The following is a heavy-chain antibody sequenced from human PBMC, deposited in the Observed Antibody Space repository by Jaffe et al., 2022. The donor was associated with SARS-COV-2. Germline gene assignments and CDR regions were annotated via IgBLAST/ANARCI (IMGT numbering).Heavy chain of an antibody. CDR1: GFTFSTYG. CDR3: ARDQQSLSALHIHGMDV. D-gene: IGHD6-6*01. Sequence: QVQLVESGGGVVQPGRSLRLSCAASGFTFSTYGMHWVRQAPGKGLEWVAVIWFDGTIQYYAESVKGRFTISRDNSKNTLYLQMNSLRAEDTAVYYCARDQQSLSALHIHGMDVWGQGTTVTVSS. J-gene: IGHJ6*02. CDR2: IWFDGTIQ. V-gene: IGHV3-33*01.